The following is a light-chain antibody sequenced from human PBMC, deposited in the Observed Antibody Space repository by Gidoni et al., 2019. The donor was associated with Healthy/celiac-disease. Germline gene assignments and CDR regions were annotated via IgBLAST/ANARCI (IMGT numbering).Light chain of an antibody. CDR1: QDIINY. V-gene: IGKV1-33*01. CDR3: QQYDNLPPLT. CDR2: DAS. J-gene: IGKJ4*01. Sequence: DIKMTQSPSSLSASVGDRVTITCQASQDIINYLNWYQQKPGKAPKLLIYDASNLETGVPSRFSGSGSGTDFTFTISSLQPEDIATYYCQQYDNLPPLTFGGGTKVEIK.